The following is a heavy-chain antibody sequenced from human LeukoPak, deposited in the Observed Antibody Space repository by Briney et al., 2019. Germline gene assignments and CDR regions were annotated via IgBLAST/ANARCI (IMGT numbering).Heavy chain of an antibody. V-gene: IGHV1-69*13. CDR2: IIPRFASP. CDR1: TDSFSMTA. D-gene: IGHD6-19*01. J-gene: IGHJ4*02. CDR3: ATELGVAGTFDF. Sequence: SVKVSCKASTDSFSMTAFSWVRQAPGQGLEWMGGIIPRFASPSFPQKFQDRITISADESMNTVYVELSNLTSADTAMYFCATELGVAGTFDFWGQGTLVTVSS.